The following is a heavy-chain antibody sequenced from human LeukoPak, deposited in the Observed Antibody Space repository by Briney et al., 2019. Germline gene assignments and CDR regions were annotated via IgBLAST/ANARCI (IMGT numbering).Heavy chain of an antibody. Sequence: PGRSLRLSCAASGFTFNSYAMHWVRQAPGKGLEWVSAISGSGGSTYYADSVKGRFTISRDNSKNALYLQMNSLRAEDTAVYYCAREDLSSSWYGHELGNDAFDIWGQGTMVTVSS. CDR2: ISGSGGST. V-gene: IGHV3-23*01. CDR3: AREDLSSSWYGHELGNDAFDI. CDR1: GFTFNSYA. J-gene: IGHJ3*02. D-gene: IGHD6-13*01.